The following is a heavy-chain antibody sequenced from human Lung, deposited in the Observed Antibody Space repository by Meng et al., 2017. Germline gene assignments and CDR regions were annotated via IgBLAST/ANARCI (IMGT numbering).Heavy chain of an antibody. CDR2: INHSGST. CDR1: GGSFSGYY. Sequence: QVHVKQWGAGLVKPSEALSLTCAVYGGSFSGYYWSWIRQPPGKGLEWIGEINHSGSTNYNPSLKSRVTISVDTSKNQFSLKLSSVTAADTAVYYCARPKQANWYFDLWGRGTLVTVSS. D-gene: IGHD1/OR15-1a*01. V-gene: IGHV4-34*01. J-gene: IGHJ2*01. CDR3: ARPKQANWYFDL.